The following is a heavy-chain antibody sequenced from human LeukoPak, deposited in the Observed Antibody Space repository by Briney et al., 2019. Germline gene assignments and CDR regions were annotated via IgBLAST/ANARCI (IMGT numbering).Heavy chain of an antibody. Sequence: KPSETLSLTCTVSGGSISSYYWSWIRQPPGKGLEWIGYIYYSGSTNYNPSLESRVTISVDTSKNQFSLKLSSVTAADTAVYYCARGVYYDEKLDYWGQGTLVTVSS. CDR2: IYYSGST. CDR1: GGSISSYY. CDR3: ARGVYYDEKLDY. V-gene: IGHV4-59*01. J-gene: IGHJ4*02. D-gene: IGHD3-3*01.